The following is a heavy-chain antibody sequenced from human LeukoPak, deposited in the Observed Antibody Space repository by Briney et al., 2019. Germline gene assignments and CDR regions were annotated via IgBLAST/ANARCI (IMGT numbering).Heavy chain of an antibody. CDR1: GYTFTSYY. CDR2: INPNSGGT. V-gene: IGHV1-2*02. J-gene: IGHJ6*03. D-gene: IGHD3-10*01. Sequence: ASVKVSCKASGYTFTSYYMHWVRQAPGQGLEWMGWINPNSGGTNYAQKFQGRVTMTRDTSISTAYMELSSLRSEDTAVYYCARGTGTRITMVRGVIGYYYYMDVWGKGTTVTVSS. CDR3: ARGTGTRITMVRGVIGYYYYMDV.